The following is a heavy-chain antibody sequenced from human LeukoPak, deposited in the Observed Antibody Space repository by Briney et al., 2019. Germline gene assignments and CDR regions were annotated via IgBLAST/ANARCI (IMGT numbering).Heavy chain of an antibody. CDR3: AKSPYIASHIDFDY. CDR1: GFTVSSNY. Sequence: GGSLRLSCAASGFTVSSNYMSWVRQAPGKGLEWVSTVSGSGDSTWYADSVKGRFTISRDNSKSTLYLQMNSLRAEDTAVYYCAKSPYIASHIDFDYWGQGTLVTVSS. V-gene: IGHV3-23*01. J-gene: IGHJ4*02. D-gene: IGHD3-16*01. CDR2: VSGSGDST.